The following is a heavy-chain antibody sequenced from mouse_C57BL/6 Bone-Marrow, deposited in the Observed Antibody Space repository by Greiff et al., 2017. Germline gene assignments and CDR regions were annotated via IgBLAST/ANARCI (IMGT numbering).Heavy chain of an antibody. CDR3: ARSVNWAFAY. Sequence: EVQLQQSGPVLVKPGASVKMSCKASGYTFTDYYMNWVKQSHGKSLEWIGVINPYNGGTSYNQKFKGKATLTVDKSSSTAYMELNSLTSEDSAVYYCARSVNWAFAYWGQGTLVTVSA. D-gene: IGHD4-1*01. V-gene: IGHV1-19*01. J-gene: IGHJ3*01. CDR2: INPYNGGT. CDR1: GYTFTDYY.